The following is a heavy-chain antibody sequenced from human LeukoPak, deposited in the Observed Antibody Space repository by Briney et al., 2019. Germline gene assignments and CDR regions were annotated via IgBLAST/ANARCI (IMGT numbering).Heavy chain of an antibody. CDR2: INHSGST. J-gene: IGHJ4*02. CDR3: ARGRAFDY. Sequence: GSLRLSCAASGFTFTNAWMHWIRQLPGKGLEWIGEINHSGSTNYNPSLKSRVTISVDTSKNQFSLKLSSVTAADTAVYYCARGRAFDYWGQGTLVTVSS. CDR1: GFTFTNAW. V-gene: IGHV4-34*01.